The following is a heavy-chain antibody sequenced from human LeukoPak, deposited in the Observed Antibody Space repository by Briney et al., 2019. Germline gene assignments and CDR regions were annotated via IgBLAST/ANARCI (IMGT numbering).Heavy chain of an antibody. V-gene: IGHV4-59*01. Sequence: SETLSLTCTVSGGSISDYYWTWIRQPPGKGLEWIGHIYYSGNTIYNPSLKSRVTISVDTSKNQFSLKLTSVTTADTAVYYCARAGLGIATKFDPWGQGTLVTVSS. CDR2: IYYSGNT. CDR1: GGSISDYY. D-gene: IGHD6-13*01. CDR3: ARAGLGIATKFDP. J-gene: IGHJ5*02.